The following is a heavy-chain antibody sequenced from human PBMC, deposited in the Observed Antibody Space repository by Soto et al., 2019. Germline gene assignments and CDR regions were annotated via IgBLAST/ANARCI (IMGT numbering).Heavy chain of an antibody. V-gene: IGHV3-48*01. CDR3: ARHPERIAQIGWFDP. D-gene: IGHD6-13*01. CDR1: GFTFSSYS. J-gene: IGHJ5*02. CDR2: ISSSSSTI. Sequence: GGSLRLSCAASGFTFSSYSMNWVRQAPGKGLEWVSYISSSSSTIYYADSVKGRFTISRDNAKNSLYLQMNSLRAEDTAVYYCARHPERIAQIGWFDPWGQGTLVTVSS.